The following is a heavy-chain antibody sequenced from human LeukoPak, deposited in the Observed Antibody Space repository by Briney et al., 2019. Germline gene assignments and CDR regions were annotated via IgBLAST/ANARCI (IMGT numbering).Heavy chain of an antibody. J-gene: IGHJ5*02. CDR2: ISSSGSTI. CDR1: GFTFSDYY. CDR3: AREGYYDSSGPAGPGDWFDP. Sequence: LGGSLRLSCAASGFTFSDYYMSWIRQAPGKGLEWVSYISSSGSTIYYADSVKGRFTISRDNAKNSLYLQMNSLRAEDTAVYYCAREGYYDSSGPAGPGDWFDPWGQGTLVTVSS. V-gene: IGHV3-11*01. D-gene: IGHD3-22*01.